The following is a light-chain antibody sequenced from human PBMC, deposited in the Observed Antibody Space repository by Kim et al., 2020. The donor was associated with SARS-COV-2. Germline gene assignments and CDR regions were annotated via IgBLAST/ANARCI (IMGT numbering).Light chain of an antibody. V-gene: IGLV4-69*01. Sequence: SVKLTCNLSSRHSTYAIAWNQQQPEKGPRYLMEVNSDGSQNKGDEIPARCSGSSSGTERYLTISSLQSDDEADYYCQTWGEGIRVFGGGTQLTVL. CDR1: SRHSTYA. CDR2: VNSDGSQ. CDR3: QTWGEGIRV. J-gene: IGLJ3*02.